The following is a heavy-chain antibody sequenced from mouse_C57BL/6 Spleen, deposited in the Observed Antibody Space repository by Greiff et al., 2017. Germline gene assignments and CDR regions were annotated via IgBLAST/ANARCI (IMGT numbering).Heavy chain of an antibody. J-gene: IGHJ4*01. CDR2: INPNNGGT. CDR3: ARSIVAHYYAMDY. V-gene: IGHV1-18*01. Sequence: VQLQQSGPELVKPGASVKISCKASGYTFTDYNMDWVKQSHGKSLEWIGDINPNNGGTIYNQKFKGKATLTVDKTSSTAYMALRSLTSEDTAVYYCARSIVAHYYAMDYWGQGTSVTVSS. CDR1: GYTFTDYN. D-gene: IGHD1-1*01.